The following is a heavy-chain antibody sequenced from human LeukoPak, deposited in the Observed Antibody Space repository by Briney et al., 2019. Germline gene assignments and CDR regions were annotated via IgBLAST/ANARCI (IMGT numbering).Heavy chain of an antibody. CDR1: GGSISGYY. V-gene: IGHV4-59*01. CDR2: IYYSGST. CDR3: ASLSPGDYYYMDV. Sequence: SETLSLTCTVSGGSISGYYWSWIRQPPGKGLEWIGYIYYSGSTNYNPSLKSRVTISVDTSKNQFSLKLSSVTAADTAVYYCASLSPGDYYYMDVWGKGTTVTVSS. J-gene: IGHJ6*03. D-gene: IGHD3-10*01.